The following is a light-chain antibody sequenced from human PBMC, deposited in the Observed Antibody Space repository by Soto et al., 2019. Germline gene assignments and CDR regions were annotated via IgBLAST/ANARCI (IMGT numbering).Light chain of an antibody. CDR3: QQRSNWPPYT. V-gene: IGKV3-11*01. Sequence: EIVLTQSPATLSLSPGERATLSCRASQSVSSYLAWYQQKPGQAPRLLIYDAYNRATGIPARFSGSGSGTELPRPLISLEPEDFAVYYCQQRSNWPPYTFGQGTKLEIK. CDR1: QSVSSY. CDR2: DAY. J-gene: IGKJ2*01.